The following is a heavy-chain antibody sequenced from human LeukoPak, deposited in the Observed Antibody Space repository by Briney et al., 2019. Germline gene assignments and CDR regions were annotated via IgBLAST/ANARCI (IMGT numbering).Heavy chain of an antibody. J-gene: IGHJ3*02. V-gene: IGHV4-59*08. CDR2: IYYSGST. CDR3: ARYDSSGYSPDAFDI. D-gene: IGHD3-22*01. CDR1: GGSISSYH. Sequence: SETLSLTCTVSGGSISSYHWSWIRQPPGKGLEWIGYIYYSGSTNYNPSLKSRVTISVDTSKNQFSLKLSSVTAADTAVYYCARYDSSGYSPDAFDIWGQGTMVTVSS.